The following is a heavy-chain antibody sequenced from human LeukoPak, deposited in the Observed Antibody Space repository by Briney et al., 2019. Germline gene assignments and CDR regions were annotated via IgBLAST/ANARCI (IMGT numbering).Heavy chain of an antibody. CDR3: AKTTYYYDSSGYPDY. CDR2: IRHDGSNK. Sequence: GGSLRLSCAASGFTFSSYGMHWVRQAPGKGLEWVAFIRHDGSNKYYADSVKGRFTISRDNSKNTLYLQMNSLRAEDTAVYYCAKTTYYYDSSGYPDYWGQGTLVTVSS. V-gene: IGHV3-30*02. J-gene: IGHJ4*02. CDR1: GFTFSSYG. D-gene: IGHD3-22*01.